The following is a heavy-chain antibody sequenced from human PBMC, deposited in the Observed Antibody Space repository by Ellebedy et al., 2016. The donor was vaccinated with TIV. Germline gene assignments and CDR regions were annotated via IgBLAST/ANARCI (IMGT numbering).Heavy chain of an antibody. D-gene: IGHD3-3*01. J-gene: IGHJ3*02. CDR3: ARSNISFLGETDAFDI. V-gene: IGHV4-59*01. CDR1: YGSISSYY. CDR2: TVSSGSS. Sequence: MPSETLSLTCTVSYGSISSYYWSWIRQPPGKGLEWRGYTVSSGSSTYNPSLKSRLTLSIETSKKQFSLKLSFVTAGDTGVYFCARSNISFLGETDAFDIWGQGTRVTVSS.